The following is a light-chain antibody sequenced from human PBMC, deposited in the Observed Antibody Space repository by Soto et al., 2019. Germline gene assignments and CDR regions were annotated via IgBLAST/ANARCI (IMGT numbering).Light chain of an antibody. CDR3: CSYAGSYTLV. CDR2: DVS. Sequence: QSVLTQPRSVSGSPGQSVTISCTGTSSDVGAYNYVSWYQQHPGKVPKLMIYDVSRRPSGVPDRFSGSKSGNTASLTISGLQAHDEADYYCCSYAGSYTLVFGGGTKLTVL. CDR1: SSDVGAYNY. V-gene: IGLV2-11*01. J-gene: IGLJ3*02.